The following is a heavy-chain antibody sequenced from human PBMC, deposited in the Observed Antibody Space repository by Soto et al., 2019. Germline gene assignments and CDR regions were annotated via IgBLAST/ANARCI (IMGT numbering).Heavy chain of an antibody. Sequence: SETLSLTCTVSGGSIRSHYWGWIRQPPGKGLEWIGYIYYSGSINYSPSLKSRVSISVDTSKNQVSLKVHSVTAADTAVYYCARLVDRNWYPFFFDYWGQGTQVTSPQ. CDR1: GGSIRSHY. CDR3: ARLVDRNWYPFFFDY. J-gene: IGHJ4*02. V-gene: IGHV4-59*11. CDR2: IYYSGSI. D-gene: IGHD1-1*01.